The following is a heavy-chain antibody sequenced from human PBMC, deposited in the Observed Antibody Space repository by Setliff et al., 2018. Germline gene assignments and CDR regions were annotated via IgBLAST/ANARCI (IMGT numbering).Heavy chain of an antibody. CDR3: ARDPNSGSYWNYYYYMDV. CDR1: GFTLSIYW. Sequence: GVLRLSCEASGFTLSIYWMTWVRQAPGKGLEWVANTKQDGSEKYYVDSVKGRFTITRDNAQNSLYLQMNSLRAEDTAVYYCARDPNSGSYWNYYYYMDVWGKGTTVTVSS. D-gene: IGHD1-26*01. CDR2: TKQDGSEK. J-gene: IGHJ6*03. V-gene: IGHV3-7*01.